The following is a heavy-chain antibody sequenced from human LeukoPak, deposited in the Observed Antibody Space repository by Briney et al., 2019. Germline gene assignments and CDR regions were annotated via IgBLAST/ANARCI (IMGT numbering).Heavy chain of an antibody. J-gene: IGHJ4*02. CDR1: GFTFSSYW. Sequence: GGSLRLSCAASGFTFSSYWMSWVRQAPGKGLEWMANIKQDGSEKYYVDSVKGRFTISRDNAKNSLYLQMNSLRAEDTAVYYCAREGYCSSTSCYVLFTMTLDYFDYWGQGTLVTVSS. CDR2: IKQDGSEK. D-gene: IGHD2-2*01. CDR3: AREGYCSSTSCYVLFTMTLDYFDY. V-gene: IGHV3-7*03.